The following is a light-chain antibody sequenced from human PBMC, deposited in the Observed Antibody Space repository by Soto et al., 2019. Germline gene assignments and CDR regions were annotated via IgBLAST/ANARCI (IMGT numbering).Light chain of an antibody. CDR3: HQRSNSIT. CDR1: QSVSNSY. CDR2: DTS. J-gene: IGKJ5*01. V-gene: IGKV3D-11*02. Sequence: EIELTQSPGTLSLSPGERATLSCRASQSVSNSYLAWYQQKAGQAPRLLIADTSYSATRIPASCSGSGTGTDFTLTISNLEPEDFAVYHWHQRSNSITFGQGTRLEIK.